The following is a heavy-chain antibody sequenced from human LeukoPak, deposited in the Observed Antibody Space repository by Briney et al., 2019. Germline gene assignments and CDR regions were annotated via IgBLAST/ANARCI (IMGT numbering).Heavy chain of an antibody. D-gene: IGHD3-22*01. Sequence: GGSLRLSCAASGFTFRSYAMSWVRQAPGKGLEWVSAISGSGGSTYYADSVKGRFTISRDNSKNTLYLQMNSLRAEDTAGYYCAKGQSRITTIVDRDYFDYWGQGTLVTVSS. V-gene: IGHV3-23*01. J-gene: IGHJ4*02. CDR1: GFTFRSYA. CDR3: AKGQSRITTIVDRDYFDY. CDR2: ISGSGGST.